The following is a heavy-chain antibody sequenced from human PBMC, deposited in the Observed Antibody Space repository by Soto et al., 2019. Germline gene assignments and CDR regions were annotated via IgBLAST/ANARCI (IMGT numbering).Heavy chain of an antibody. V-gene: IGHV4-59*05. CDR1: GGSISRYY. CDR3: ARRVSPYCSGGSCFY. Sequence: SETLSLTCTVSGGSISRYYCSWIRHPPGKGVEWIGSIYYSGSTYYHPSLKSRVTISVDTSKNQFSLKLSSVAAADTAVYYCARRVSPYCSGGSCFYWGQGTLVTVSS. J-gene: IGHJ4*02. CDR2: IYYSGST. D-gene: IGHD2-15*01.